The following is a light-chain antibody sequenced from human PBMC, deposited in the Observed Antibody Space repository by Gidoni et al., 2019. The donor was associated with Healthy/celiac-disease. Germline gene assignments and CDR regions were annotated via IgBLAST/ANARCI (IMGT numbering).Light chain of an antibody. CDR1: QGISNY. J-gene: IGKJ1*01. Sequence: DIPMTQSPSSLSASVGDSVTITCRASQGISNYLAWYQQKPGKVPKLLIYAASTLQSGVPSRFSGSGSGTDFTLTISSLQPEDVATYYCKKYNSAPRTFGQGTKVEIK. CDR3: KKYNSAPRT. V-gene: IGKV1-27*01. CDR2: AAS.